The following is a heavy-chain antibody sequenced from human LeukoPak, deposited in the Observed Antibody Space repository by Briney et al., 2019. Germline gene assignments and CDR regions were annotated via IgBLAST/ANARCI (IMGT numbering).Heavy chain of an antibody. D-gene: IGHD6-13*01. J-gene: IGHJ5*02. CDR3: AKDGLSSTWYPSRNWFDP. CDR1: GFTFSSHA. Sequence: GGSLRLSCAASGFTFSSHAMSWVRQAPGKGLEWAAGISGSGASTYYADSVKGRFTISRDNSKNTLYLQMNSLRAGDTALYYCAKDGLSSTWYPSRNWFDPWGQGTLVIVSS. V-gene: IGHV3-23*01. CDR2: ISGSGAST.